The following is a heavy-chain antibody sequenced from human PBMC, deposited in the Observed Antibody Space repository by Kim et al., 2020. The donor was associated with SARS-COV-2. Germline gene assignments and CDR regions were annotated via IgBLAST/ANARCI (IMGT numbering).Heavy chain of an antibody. V-gene: IGHV4-59*01. Sequence: TTHTPSLRCRVPISVDTSKNQFSLKLSSVTAADTAVYYCARAPAPDAFDIWGQGTMVTVSS. J-gene: IGHJ3*02. D-gene: IGHD2-2*01. CDR2: T. CDR3: ARAPAPDAFDI.